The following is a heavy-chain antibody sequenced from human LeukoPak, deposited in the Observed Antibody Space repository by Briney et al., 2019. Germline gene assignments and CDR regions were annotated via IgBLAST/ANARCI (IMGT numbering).Heavy chain of an antibody. CDR3: ARLVYSGSYFDY. Sequence: PGGSPRLSCAASGFTFSSYEMNWVRQAPGKGLEWVSYISSSGSTIYYADSVKGRFTISRDNAKNSLYLQMNSLRAEDTAVYYCARLVYSGSYFDYWGQGTLVTVSS. CDR2: ISSSGSTI. J-gene: IGHJ4*02. D-gene: IGHD1-26*01. CDR1: GFTFSSYE. V-gene: IGHV3-48*03.